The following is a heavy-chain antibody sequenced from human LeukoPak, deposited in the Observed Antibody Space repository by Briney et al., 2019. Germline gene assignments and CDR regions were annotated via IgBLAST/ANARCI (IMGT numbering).Heavy chain of an antibody. Sequence: SETLSLTCAVYGGSFSGYYWSWIRQPPGKGLEWLGDINHSGITNYNPSLKSRVTISVDASKNQFSLKLSSVTAADTAVYYCARVRCWYYGIYYYDYMDVWGKGATVTVSS. V-gene: IGHV4-34*01. D-gene: IGHD3-10*01. CDR3: ARVRCWYYGIYYYDYMDV. CDR1: GGSFSGYY. CDR2: INHSGIT. J-gene: IGHJ6*03.